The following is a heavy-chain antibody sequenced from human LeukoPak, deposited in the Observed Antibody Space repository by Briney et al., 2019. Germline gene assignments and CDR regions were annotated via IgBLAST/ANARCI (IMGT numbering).Heavy chain of an antibody. CDR1: GGSFSGYY. V-gene: IGHV4-34*01. Sequence: PSETLSLTCAVYGGSFSGYYWSWIRQPPGKGLEWIGEINHSGSTNYNPSLKSRVTISVDTSKSQFSLKLSSVTAADTAVYYCARGVGSSWYLNWFDPWGQGTLVTVSS. CDR3: ARGVGSSWYLNWFDP. CDR2: INHSGST. J-gene: IGHJ5*02. D-gene: IGHD6-13*01.